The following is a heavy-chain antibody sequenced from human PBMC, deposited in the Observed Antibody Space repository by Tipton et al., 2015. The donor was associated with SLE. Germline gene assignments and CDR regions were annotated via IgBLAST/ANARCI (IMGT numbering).Heavy chain of an antibody. V-gene: IGHV3-53*05. CDR3: ARDLEASTVTTRLYYYYGMDV. CDR2: IYSGGST. D-gene: IGHD4-17*01. Sequence: SLRLSCAASGFTVSSNYMSWVRQAPGKGLEWVSVIYSGGSTYYADSVKGRFTISRDNSKNTLYLQMNSLRAEDTAVYYCARDLEASTVTTRLYYYYGMDVWGQGP. J-gene: IGHJ6*02. CDR1: GFTVSSNY.